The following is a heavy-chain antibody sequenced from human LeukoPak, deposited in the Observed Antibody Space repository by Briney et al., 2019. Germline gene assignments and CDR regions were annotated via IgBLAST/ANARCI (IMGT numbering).Heavy chain of an antibody. CDR2: ISFDGGNK. CDR3: ARGRAGIAAAGFDY. CDR1: GFTFSMSA. J-gene: IGHJ4*02. V-gene: IGHV3-30-3*01. Sequence: GGSLRLSCATSGFTFSMSAMHWVRLAPGKGLDWVAVISFDGGNKFYADSVKGRFSISRDNSKNTLYLQMNSLGLDDTAVYFCARGRAGIAAAGFDYWGPGTLVTVS. D-gene: IGHD6-13*01.